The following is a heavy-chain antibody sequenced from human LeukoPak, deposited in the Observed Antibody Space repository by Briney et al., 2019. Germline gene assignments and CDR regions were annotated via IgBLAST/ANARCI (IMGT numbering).Heavy chain of an antibody. D-gene: IGHD3-16*01. J-gene: IGHJ4*02. CDR2: ISWNSGSI. V-gene: IGHV3-9*01. CDR3: AKDLSRSYVGYFDY. Sequence: PGGSLRLSCAASGFTFDDYAMPWVRQAPGKGLEWVSGISWNSGSIGYADSVKGRFTISRDNARNSLYLQMNSLRAEDTALYYCAKDLSRSYVGYFDYWGQGTLVTVSS. CDR1: GFTFDDYA.